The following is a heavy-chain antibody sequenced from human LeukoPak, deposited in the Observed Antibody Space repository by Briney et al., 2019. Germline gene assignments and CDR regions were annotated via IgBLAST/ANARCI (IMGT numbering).Heavy chain of an antibody. CDR2: INPSGGST. Sequence: ASVKVSCKASGYTFTSYYMHWVRQAPGQGLEWMGIINPSGGSTSYAQKFQGRVTMTRDTSTSTVYMELSSLRSEDTAVYYCARGSSSPGYYYYGMDVWGQGTTVTVSS. CDR1: GYTFTSYY. V-gene: IGHV1-46*01. CDR3: ARGSSSPGYYYYGMDV. J-gene: IGHJ6*02. D-gene: IGHD6-6*01.